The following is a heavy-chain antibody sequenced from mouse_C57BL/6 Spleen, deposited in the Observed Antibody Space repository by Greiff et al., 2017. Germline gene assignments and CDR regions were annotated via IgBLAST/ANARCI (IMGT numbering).Heavy chain of an antibody. Sequence: EVMLVESGGGLVKPGGSLKLSCAASGFTFSDYGMHWVRQAPEKGLEWVAYISSGSSTIYYADTVKGRFTISRDNAKNTLFLQMTSLLSEDTAMYYCARRFDYYGSSTYAMDYWGQGTSVTVSS. CDR2: ISSGSSTI. CDR3: ARRFDYYGSSTYAMDY. J-gene: IGHJ4*01. V-gene: IGHV5-17*01. CDR1: GFTFSDYG. D-gene: IGHD1-1*01.